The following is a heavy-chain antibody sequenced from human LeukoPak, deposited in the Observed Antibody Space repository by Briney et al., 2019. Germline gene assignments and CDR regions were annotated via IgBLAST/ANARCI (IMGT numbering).Heavy chain of an antibody. Sequence: GGSLRLSCAASGFTFSSYEMNWVRQAPGKGLEWVSYISSSGRTTYYGDSVKGRFTISRDNAKNSLYLQMNSLRAEDTAVYYCARGEDLRRGTIFGVVTYFDYWGQGTLVTVSS. CDR1: GFTFSSYE. J-gene: IGHJ4*02. V-gene: IGHV3-48*03. D-gene: IGHD3-3*01. CDR3: ARGEDLRRGTIFGVVTYFDY. CDR2: ISSSGRTT.